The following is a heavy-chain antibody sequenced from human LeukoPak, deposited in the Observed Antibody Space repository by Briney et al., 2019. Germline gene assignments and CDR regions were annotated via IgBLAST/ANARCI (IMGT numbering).Heavy chain of an antibody. CDR2: VWYDGSNK. CDR3: ARDQWFGGSKTVLDY. CDR1: GFTFSSYA. J-gene: IGHJ4*02. D-gene: IGHD5-24*01. Sequence: GGSLRLSCAASGFTFSSYAMHWVRQAPGKGLEWVAVVWYDGSNKYYGDSVKGRFSISKDNSKDTIHLQMDSLRGDDTAVYYCARDQWFGGSKTVLDYWGQGTLVTVSS. V-gene: IGHV3-33*08.